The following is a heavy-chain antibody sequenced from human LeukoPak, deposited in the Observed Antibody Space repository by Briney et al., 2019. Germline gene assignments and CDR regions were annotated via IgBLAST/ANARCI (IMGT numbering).Heavy chain of an antibody. V-gene: IGHV3-7*01. CDR1: GFTFSSYW. D-gene: IGHD2/OR15-2a*01. J-gene: IGHJ6*03. Sequence: GGSLRLSCAASGFTFSSYWMSWVRQASGKGLEWVANIKQDGSEKYYVDSVKGRFTISRDNAKNSLYLQMNSLRAEDTAVYYCARDQNTGDYYYYYYMDVWGKGTTVTISS. CDR3: ARDQNTGDYYYYYYMDV. CDR2: IKQDGSEK.